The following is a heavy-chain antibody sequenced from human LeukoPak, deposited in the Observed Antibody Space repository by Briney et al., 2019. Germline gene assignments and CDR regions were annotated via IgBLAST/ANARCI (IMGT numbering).Heavy chain of an antibody. CDR2: IIGSGSST. D-gene: IGHD5-12*01. Sequence: GGSPRLSCAASGFTFSSYGMSWVRQAPGKGLQWVSVIIGSGSSTYYADSVKGRFTISRDNARNTLYLQMNSLKTEDTAVYYCTRASSGYEIDSWGQGTLVTVSS. CDR3: TRASSGYEIDS. CDR1: GFTFSSYG. V-gene: IGHV3-23*01. J-gene: IGHJ4*02.